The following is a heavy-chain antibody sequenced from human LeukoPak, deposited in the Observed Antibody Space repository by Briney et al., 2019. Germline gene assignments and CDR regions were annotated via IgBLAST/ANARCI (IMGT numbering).Heavy chain of an antibody. D-gene: IGHD4-23*01. CDR1: GGSISSYY. V-gene: IGHV4-59*01. J-gene: IGHJ2*01. CDR3: ARVRRGNSVFDL. Sequence: TSETLSLTCTVAGGSISSYYWSWIRQPPGKGLEWIGYIYYSGSTNYNPSLKSRVTISVDTSKNQFSLKLSSVTAADTAVYYCARVRRGNSVFDLWGRGTLVTVSS. CDR2: IYYSGST.